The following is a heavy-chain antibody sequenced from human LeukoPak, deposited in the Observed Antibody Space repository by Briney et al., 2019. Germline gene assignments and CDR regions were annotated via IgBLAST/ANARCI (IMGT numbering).Heavy chain of an antibody. V-gene: IGHV3-30*03. J-gene: IGHJ4*02. CDR1: TFTFNNHG. D-gene: IGHD6-19*01. CDR2: IASDGGVK. CDR3: VGAATWGQWYFDH. Sequence: PGGSLRLSCVTSTFTFNNHGMHWVRQAPGKGLEWVAVIASDGGVKHYANSVKGRFVLFRDDSKNTLYLPLNNLIVDDTAVYYCVGAATWGQWYFDHWGQGTPVTVSS.